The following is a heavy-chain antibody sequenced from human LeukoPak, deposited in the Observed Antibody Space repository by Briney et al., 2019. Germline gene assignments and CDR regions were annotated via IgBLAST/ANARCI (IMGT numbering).Heavy chain of an antibody. J-gene: IGHJ4*02. Sequence: GESLRLSCAASGFTVSSNYMSWVRQAPGKGLEWVSVIYSGGSTYHADSVKGRFTISRDNSKNTLYLQMNSLRPEDTAVYYCARDRGAFLTGYSDYWGQGTLVTVSS. D-gene: IGHD3-9*01. CDR2: IYSGGST. V-gene: IGHV3-53*05. CDR3: ARDRGAFLTGYSDY. CDR1: GFTVSSNY.